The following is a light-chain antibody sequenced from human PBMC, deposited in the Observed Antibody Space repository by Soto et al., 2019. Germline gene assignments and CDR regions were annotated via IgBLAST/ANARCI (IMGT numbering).Light chain of an antibody. CDR3: QQYGNSPPNT. CDR1: QSVSSSY. V-gene: IGKV3-20*01. CDR2: GAS. J-gene: IGKJ2*01. Sequence: EIVLTQSPGTLSLSPGERATLSCRASQSVSSSYLAWYQQKPGQAPRVLIYGASSRATGIPDRFSGSGSGTDFTLTISRLEPEDFAVYICQQYGNSPPNTFGQGTKVEIK.